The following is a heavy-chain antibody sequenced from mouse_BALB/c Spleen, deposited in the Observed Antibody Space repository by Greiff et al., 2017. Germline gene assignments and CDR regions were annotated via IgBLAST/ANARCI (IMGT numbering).Heavy chain of an antibody. Sequence: EVKLMESGGGLVKPGGSLKLSCAASGFTFSDYYMYWVRQTPEKRLEWVATISDGGSYTYYPDSVKGRFTISRDNAKNNLYLQMSSLKSEDTAMYYCARGDLYYAMDYWGQGTSVTVSS. CDR3: ARGDLYYAMDY. CDR1: GFTFSDYY. CDR2: ISDGGSYT. V-gene: IGHV5-4*02. J-gene: IGHJ4*01.